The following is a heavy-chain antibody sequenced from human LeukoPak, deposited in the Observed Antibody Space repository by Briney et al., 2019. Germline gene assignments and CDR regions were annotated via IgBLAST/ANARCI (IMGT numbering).Heavy chain of an antibody. CDR2: SDSGGRT. Sequence: GGSLRLSCAVSGITLSNYGMSWVRQAPGKGLEWVAGSDSGGRTNYADSVTGRFTISRDKPKNTLYLQMNSLRAEDTAVYFCAKRGVVIRVILVGFHKEAYYFDSWGQGALVTVSS. CDR1: GITLSNYG. J-gene: IGHJ4*02. D-gene: IGHD3-22*01. V-gene: IGHV3-23*01. CDR3: AKRGVVIRVILVGFHKEAYYFDS.